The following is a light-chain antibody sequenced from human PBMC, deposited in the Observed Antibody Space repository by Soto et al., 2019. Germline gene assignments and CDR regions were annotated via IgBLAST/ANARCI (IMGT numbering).Light chain of an antibody. V-gene: IGLV2-11*01. CDR3: AAWDDSLNGPV. Sequence: QSALTQPRSVSGSPGQSVTISCSGSSSDVGGYNFVSWYQQHPGKAPKLMIYDVSKRPSGVPGRFSGSKSGNTASLTISGLQAEDEADYYCAAWDDSLNGPVFGGGTKVTVL. CDR1: SSDVGGYNF. CDR2: DVS. J-gene: IGLJ3*02.